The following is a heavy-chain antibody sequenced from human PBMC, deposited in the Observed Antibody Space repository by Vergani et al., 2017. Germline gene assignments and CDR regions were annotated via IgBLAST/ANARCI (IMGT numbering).Heavy chain of an antibody. CDR3: ARLGEDYGDYERYDYGDFDL. Sequence: QVHLQESGPGLVKPSGTLSLTCAVSGGSISSSNWWSWVRQPPGKGLEWIGEIYHSGSTNYNPSLKSRVTISVDKSKNQFSLKLSSATAADTAVYYCARLGEDYGDYERYDYGDFDLWGRGTLVTVSS. CDR2: IYHSGST. V-gene: IGHV4-4*02. D-gene: IGHD4-17*01. J-gene: IGHJ2*01. CDR1: GGSISSSNW.